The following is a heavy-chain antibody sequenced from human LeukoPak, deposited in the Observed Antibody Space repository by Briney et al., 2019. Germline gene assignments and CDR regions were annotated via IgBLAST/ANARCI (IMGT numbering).Heavy chain of an antibody. J-gene: IGHJ3*01. CDR1: GYSISSGYY. CDR2: IYRSGST. CDR3: ARLYYYGSGGGGS. D-gene: IGHD3-10*01. Sequence: SETLSLTCTVSGYSISSGYYWGWIRQPPGKGLEWIGSIYRSGSTYYNPSLKSRVTISVDTSKNQFSLKLSSVTAADTAVYYCARLYYYGSGGGGSWGQGTMVTVSS. V-gene: IGHV4-38-2*02.